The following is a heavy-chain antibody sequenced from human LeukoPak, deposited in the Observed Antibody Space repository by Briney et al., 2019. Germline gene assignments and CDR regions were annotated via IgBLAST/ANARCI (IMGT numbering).Heavy chain of an antibody. Sequence: QSGGSLRLSCAASGFTFSSYGMHWVRQAPGKGLEWVAVIWYDGSNKYYADSVKGRFTISRDNSKNTLYLQMNSLRAEDTAVYYCAREPPNYYDSSGYYDYYFDYWGQGTLVTVPS. J-gene: IGHJ4*02. CDR2: IWYDGSNK. V-gene: IGHV3-33*01. CDR3: AREPPNYYDSSGYYDYYFDY. CDR1: GFTFSSYG. D-gene: IGHD3-22*01.